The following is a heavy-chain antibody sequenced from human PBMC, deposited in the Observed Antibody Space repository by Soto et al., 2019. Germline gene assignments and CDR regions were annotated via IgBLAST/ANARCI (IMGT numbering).Heavy chain of an antibody. J-gene: IGHJ6*02. Sequence: EVQLVESGGGLVKPGGSLRLSCAASGFTFSNAWMSWVRQAPGKGLEWVGRIKSKTDGGTTDYAAPVKGRFTISRDDSKNTLYLQMNSLKTEDTAVYYCTTRLRSWDIYGMDVWGQGTTVTVSS. D-gene: IGHD6-13*01. CDR3: TTRLRSWDIYGMDV. CDR2: IKSKTDGGTT. V-gene: IGHV3-15*01. CDR1: GFTFSNAW.